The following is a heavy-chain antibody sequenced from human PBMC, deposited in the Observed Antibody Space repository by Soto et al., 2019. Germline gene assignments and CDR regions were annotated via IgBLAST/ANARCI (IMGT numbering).Heavy chain of an antibody. CDR3: ARGTVRGVIIFRYYYGMDV. V-gene: IGHV3-33*01. Sequence: PGGSLRLSCAASGFTFSSYGMHWVRQAPGKGLEWVAVIWYDGSNKYYADSVKGRFPISRDNSKNTLYLQMNSLRAEDTAVYYCARGTVRGVIIFRYYYGMDVWGQGTTVTVSS. CDR1: GFTFSSYG. D-gene: IGHD3-10*01. J-gene: IGHJ6*02. CDR2: IWYDGSNK.